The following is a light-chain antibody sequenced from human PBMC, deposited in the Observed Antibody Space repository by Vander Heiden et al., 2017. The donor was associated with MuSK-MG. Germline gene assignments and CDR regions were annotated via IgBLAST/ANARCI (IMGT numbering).Light chain of an antibody. CDR1: QNINNY. CDR2: EAS. V-gene: IGKV3-11*01. CDR3: QQRSLGPPGER. Sequence: EIVLTQSPVTLSLSPGERATLSCRASQNINNYLAWYQQKPGQAPRLLIFEASNRATGIPARFSGSGSGTDFILTISSLEPEDFAVYCCQQRSLGPPGERFGQGTKVEIK. J-gene: IGKJ1*01.